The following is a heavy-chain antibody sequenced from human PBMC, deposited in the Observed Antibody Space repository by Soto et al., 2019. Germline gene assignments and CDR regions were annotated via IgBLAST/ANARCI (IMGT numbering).Heavy chain of an antibody. CDR1: GYTFTSYA. V-gene: IGHV1-3*01. D-gene: IGHD2-15*01. J-gene: IGHJ5*02. Sequence: GASVKVSCKASGYTFTSYAMHWVRQAPGQRLEWMGWINAGNGNTKYSQKFQGRVTITRDTSASTAYMELSSLRSEDTAVYYCARDPSTQQMSFSDWFDPWGQGTLVTVSS. CDR3: ARDPSTQQMSFSDWFDP. CDR2: INAGNGNT.